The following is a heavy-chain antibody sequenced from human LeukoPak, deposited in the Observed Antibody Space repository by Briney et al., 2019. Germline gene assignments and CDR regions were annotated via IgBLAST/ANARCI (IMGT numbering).Heavy chain of an antibody. J-gene: IGHJ5*02. Sequence: ASVKVSCKASGYTFTSYGISWVRQAPGQGLEWTGWISAYNGNTNYAQKLQGRVTMTTDTSTSTAYMELRSLRSDDTAVYYCARDGFVLQVGDYDSWFDPWGQGTLVTVSS. CDR3: ARDGFVLQVGDYDSWFDP. D-gene: IGHD4-17*01. V-gene: IGHV1-18*01. CDR1: GYTFTSYG. CDR2: ISAYNGNT.